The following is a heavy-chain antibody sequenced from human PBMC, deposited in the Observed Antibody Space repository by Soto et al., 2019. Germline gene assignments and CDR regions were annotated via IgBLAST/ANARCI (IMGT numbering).Heavy chain of an antibody. Sequence: EVQLVESGGDLVQPGGSLRLSCAASGFAVSSNYMTWVRQAPGKGLEWVAVIHSGGDTHYADSVRCRFTTSRDNSKNTLYFQMNSLRAEDTAVYYCARSRTGTTYGGMDVWGQGTTVTVSS. J-gene: IGHJ6*02. V-gene: IGHV3-66*01. CDR1: GFAVSSNY. CDR2: IHSGGDT. D-gene: IGHD1-1*01. CDR3: ARSRTGTTYGGMDV.